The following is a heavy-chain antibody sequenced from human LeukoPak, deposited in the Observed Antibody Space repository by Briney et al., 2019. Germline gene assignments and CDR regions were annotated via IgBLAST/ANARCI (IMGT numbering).Heavy chain of an antibody. V-gene: IGHV4-34*01. Sequence: PSETLSLTCAVYGGSLSGYYWGWIRQPPGKGLEWIGEINHSGSTNYNPSLKSRVTISVDTSKNQFSLKLSSVTAADTAVYYCARYVDTAMVTGAWFDPWGQGTLVTVSS. CDR1: GGSLSGYY. CDR3: ARYVDTAMVTGAWFDP. CDR2: INHSGST. D-gene: IGHD5-18*01. J-gene: IGHJ5*02.